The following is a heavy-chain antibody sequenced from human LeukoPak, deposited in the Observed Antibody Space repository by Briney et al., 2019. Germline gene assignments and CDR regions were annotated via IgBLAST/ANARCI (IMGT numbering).Heavy chain of an antibody. D-gene: IGHD1-26*01. Sequence: GGSLRLSCAASGFTFSSYWMTWVRQAPGKGLEWVANIKRDGSEKHYVDSVKGRFTISRDNAKNSLYLQINSLRAEDTAVYYCARDPYSGGYGDYYYYYMDVWGKGTTVTISS. CDR2: IKRDGSEK. CDR1: GFTFSSYW. J-gene: IGHJ6*03. V-gene: IGHV3-7*01. CDR3: ARDPYSGGYGDYYYYYMDV.